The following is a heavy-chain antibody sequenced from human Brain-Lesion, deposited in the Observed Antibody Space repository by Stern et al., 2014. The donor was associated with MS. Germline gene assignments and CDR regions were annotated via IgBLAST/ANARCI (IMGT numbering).Heavy chain of an antibody. D-gene: IGHD5-18*01. CDR3: ARVDTPLDYYYGMDV. V-gene: IGHV3-30*01. CDR1: GLIFSNYA. Sequence: QVQLVESGGGVVQPGRSLRLSCAASGLIFSNYAMHWVRQAPGKGLPWVAIISYDGSNKYYADSVKGRFTISRDNSKNTLYLQMNSLKSEDTAVYYCARVDTPLDYYYGMDVWGQGTTVTVSS. CDR2: ISYDGSNK. J-gene: IGHJ6*02.